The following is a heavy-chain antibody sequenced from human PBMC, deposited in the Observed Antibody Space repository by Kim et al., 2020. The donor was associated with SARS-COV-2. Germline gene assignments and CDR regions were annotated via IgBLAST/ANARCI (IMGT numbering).Heavy chain of an antibody. D-gene: IGHD4-4*01. Sequence: SETLSLTCAVSGDSISSYYWAWIRQPPGKGLEWIGYIYYSGSTNYNPSLKSRVTMSVDSSKNQFSLKLTSVTAADTAVYYCARDRGADYSNEFDYWGQGILVTVSS. CDR2: IYYSGST. CDR1: GDSISSYY. CDR3: ARDRGADYSNEFDY. V-gene: IGHV4-59*13. J-gene: IGHJ4*02.